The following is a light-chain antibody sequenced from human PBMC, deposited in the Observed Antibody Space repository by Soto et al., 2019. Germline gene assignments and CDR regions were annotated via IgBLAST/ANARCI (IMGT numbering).Light chain of an antibody. Sequence: QSVLTQPASVSGSPGQSITIACTGTSSDVGGYDYVSWYQQYPGKVTRLVISDVSFLLSGVSNRFSGSMSCNSASLAISGLRAEDEADYYGRAYTISRTYVFGTGTKVTVL. V-gene: IGLV2-14*01. J-gene: IGLJ1*01. CDR3: RAYTISRTYV. CDR1: SSDVGGYDY. CDR2: DVS.